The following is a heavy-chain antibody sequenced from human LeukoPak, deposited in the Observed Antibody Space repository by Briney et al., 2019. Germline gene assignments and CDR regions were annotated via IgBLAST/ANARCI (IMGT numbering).Heavy chain of an antibody. CDR1: GFTFSSYA. D-gene: IGHD4-17*01. Sequence: GGSLRLSCAASGFTFSSYAMSWVRQAPGKGLEWVSAISGSGGSTYYADSVKGRFTISRDNSKNTLYLQMNSLRAEDTAVYYCAKDFIYGDYVLYYFDYWGQGTLVTVSS. CDR2: ISGSGGST. J-gene: IGHJ4*02. CDR3: AKDFIYGDYVLYYFDY. V-gene: IGHV3-23*01.